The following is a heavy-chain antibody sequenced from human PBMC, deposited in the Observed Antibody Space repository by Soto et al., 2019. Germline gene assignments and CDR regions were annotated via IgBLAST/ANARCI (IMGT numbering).Heavy chain of an antibody. CDR1: GDSISSRNW. J-gene: IGHJ4*02. V-gene: IGHV4-4*02. Sequence: QVQLQESGPGLVKPSGTLSLTCAVSGDSISSRNWWTWVRQPPGKGLEWIGEIFHTGGTNYSPSLKSRVTISVDKSKNQFSLKMTSVTAADTALYFCAKTGDGDPIDSWGQGTLVTVSS. CDR2: IFHTGGT. D-gene: IGHD7-27*01. CDR3: AKTGDGDPIDS.